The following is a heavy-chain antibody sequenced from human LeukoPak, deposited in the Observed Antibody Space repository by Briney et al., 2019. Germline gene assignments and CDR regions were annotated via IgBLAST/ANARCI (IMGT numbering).Heavy chain of an antibody. J-gene: IGHJ4*02. Sequence: ASVKVSCKVSGYTFTSYGISWVRQAPGQGLEWMGWISAYNGNTNYAQKLQGRVTMTTDTSTSTAYMELRSLRSDNTAVYYCARVKLNYDFFLWLYYFDYWGQGTLVTVSS. D-gene: IGHD3-3*01. CDR2: ISAYNGNT. V-gene: IGHV1-18*01. CDR1: GYTFTSYG. CDR3: ARVKLNYDFFLWLYYFDY.